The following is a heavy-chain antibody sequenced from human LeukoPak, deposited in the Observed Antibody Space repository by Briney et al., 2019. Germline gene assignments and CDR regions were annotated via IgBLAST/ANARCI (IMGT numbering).Heavy chain of an antibody. CDR3: ARDPLIDCSGGSCYGYR. D-gene: IGHD2-15*01. V-gene: IGHV3-30*03. CDR2: ISYDGSNK. J-gene: IGHJ4*02. Sequence: GGSLRLSCAASGFTFSSYGMHWVRQAPGKGLEWVAVISYDGSNKYYADSVKGRFSISRDNAKNSLYLQMNSLRDEDTAVYYCARDPLIDCSGGSCYGYRWGQGTLVTVSS. CDR1: GFTFSSYG.